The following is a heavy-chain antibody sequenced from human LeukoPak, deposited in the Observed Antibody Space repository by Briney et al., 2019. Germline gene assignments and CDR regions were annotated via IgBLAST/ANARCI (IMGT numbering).Heavy chain of an antibody. J-gene: IGHJ3*01. CDR3: ARGGYSGFDV. D-gene: IGHD5-12*01. V-gene: IGHV3-13*04. CDR1: GLTFSTCD. Sequence: GGSLRLSCAASGLTFSTCDMHWVRQATGEGLEWVSGIGKAGDTYYLGSVKGRFTISRENAKNSLYLQMNSLRSGDTAVYYCARGGYSGFDVWGQGTVVTVSS. CDR2: IGKAGDT.